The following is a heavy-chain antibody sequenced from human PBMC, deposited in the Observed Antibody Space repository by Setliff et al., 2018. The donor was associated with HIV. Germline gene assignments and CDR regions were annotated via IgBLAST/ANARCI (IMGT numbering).Heavy chain of an antibody. CDR1: GDSISSGSYY. CDR3: ARRTYGSGRSDP. CDR2: IHTSGST. J-gene: IGHJ5*02. D-gene: IGHD6-19*01. Sequence: PSETLSLTCTVSGDSISSGSYYWSWIRQPAGEGLEWIGQIHTSGSTNYNPSLKSRVTIPIDTSNNQFSLQLSSVTAADTAVYYCARRTYGSGRSDPWGQGTLVTVSS. V-gene: IGHV4-61*09.